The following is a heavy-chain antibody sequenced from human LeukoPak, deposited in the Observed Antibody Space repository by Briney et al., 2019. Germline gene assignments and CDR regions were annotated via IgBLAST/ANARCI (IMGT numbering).Heavy chain of an antibody. J-gene: IGHJ4*02. V-gene: IGHV1-46*03. CDR1: GYTFTSYF. CDR2: INPSGGNT. D-gene: IGHD2-2*01. CDR3: ATERRGYCSSTSCSNFDY. Sequence: GASVKVSCTASGYTFTSYFMHWVRQAPGQGLEWTGIINPSGGNTSYAQKFQGRVTMTRDMSTSTVYMELSSLRSEDTAVYYCATERRGYCSSTSCSNFDYWGQGTLVTVSS.